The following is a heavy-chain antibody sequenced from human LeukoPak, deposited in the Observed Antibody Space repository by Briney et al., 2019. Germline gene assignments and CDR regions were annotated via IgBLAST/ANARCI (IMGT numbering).Heavy chain of an antibody. V-gene: IGHV1-2*02. CDR2: INDNSGDT. CDR1: GYTFTSHG. Sequence: ASVKVSCKGSGYTFTSHGISWVRQAPGQGLEWMGWINDNSGDTTYAQKFQGRVTMTRDTSITTVYMELKSLISDDTAVYYCARVLSNGDFWGQGTLVTVSS. D-gene: IGHD2-8*01. J-gene: IGHJ4*02. CDR3: ARVLSNGDF.